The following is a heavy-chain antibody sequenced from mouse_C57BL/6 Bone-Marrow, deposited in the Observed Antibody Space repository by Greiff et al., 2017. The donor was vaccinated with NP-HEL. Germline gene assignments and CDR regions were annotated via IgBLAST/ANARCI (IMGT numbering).Heavy chain of an antibody. D-gene: IGHD4-1*01. CDR2: INPSSGYT. V-gene: IGHV1-7*01. CDR3: ARRRTGSWFAY. J-gene: IGHJ3*01. Sequence: VQRVESGAELAKPGASVKLSCKASGYTFTSYWMHWVKQRPGQGLEWIGYINPSSGYTKYNQKFKDKATLTADKSSSTAYMQLSSLTYEDSAVYYCARRRTGSWFAYWGQGTLVTVSA. CDR1: GYTFTSYW.